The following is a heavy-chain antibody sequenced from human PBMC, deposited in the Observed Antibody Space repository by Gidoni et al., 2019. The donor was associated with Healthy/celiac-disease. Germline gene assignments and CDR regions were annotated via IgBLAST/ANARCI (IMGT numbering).Heavy chain of an antibody. CDR1: GFTFSSYS. Sequence: EVQLVESGGGLVKPGGSLRLSCAASGFTFSSYSMNWVRQAPGKGLEWVSSISSSSSYIYYADSVKGRFTISRDNAKNSLYLQMNSLRAEDTAVYYCARGGYSSGWSRTDYWGQGTLVTVSS. V-gene: IGHV3-21*01. CDR2: ISSSSSYI. CDR3: ARGGYSSGWSRTDY. J-gene: IGHJ4*02. D-gene: IGHD6-19*01.